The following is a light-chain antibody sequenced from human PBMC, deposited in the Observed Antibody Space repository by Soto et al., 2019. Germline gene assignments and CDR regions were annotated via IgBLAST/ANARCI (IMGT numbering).Light chain of an antibody. V-gene: IGLV2-14*03. Sequence: QSVLTQPASVSGSPGQSITISCTGTSGDVDSHYVAWYQQHPNKAPQVLIYEGNNRPSGVSDRFSGSKSGNTASLTISGLQAEDEADYYCSSHTPNITLFGGGTQLTVL. J-gene: IGLJ2*01. CDR3: SSHTPNITL. CDR2: EGN. CDR1: SGDVDSHY.